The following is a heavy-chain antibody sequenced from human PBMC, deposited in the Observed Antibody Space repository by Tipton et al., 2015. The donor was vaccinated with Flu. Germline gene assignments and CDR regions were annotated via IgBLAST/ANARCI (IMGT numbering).Heavy chain of an antibody. CDR3: ARSGSKGSSPDY. CDR2: VSYTRNT. Sequence: TLSLTCTVSGGSVTSTTDYWGWIRQSPGKGPEWIASVSYTRNTYYNPSLKSRLTISIDASKNQFALNLTSVTAADTAVYYCARSGSKGSSPDYWGQGTLVTVSS. CDR1: GGSVTSTTDY. V-gene: IGHV4-39*06. J-gene: IGHJ4*02. D-gene: IGHD6-13*01.